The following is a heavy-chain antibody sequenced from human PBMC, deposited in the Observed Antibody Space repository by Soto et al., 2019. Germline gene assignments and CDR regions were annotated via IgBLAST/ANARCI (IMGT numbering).Heavy chain of an antibody. J-gene: IGHJ5*02. CDR2: IYYSGST. CDR1: GGSISSRSYY. V-gene: IGHV4-39*01. D-gene: IGHD2-15*01. Sequence: PSETLSLSCTVSGGSISSRSYYWGWIRQPPGKGLEWIGSIYYSGSTYYNPSLKSRVTISVDTSKNQFSLKLSSVTAADTAVYYCARQQPHYCSGGSCYSNWLGPWGQGTLVTVSS. CDR3: ARQQPHYCSGGSCYSNWLGP.